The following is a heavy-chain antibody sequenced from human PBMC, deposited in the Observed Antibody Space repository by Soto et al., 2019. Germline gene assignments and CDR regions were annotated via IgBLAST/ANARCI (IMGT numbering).Heavy chain of an antibody. CDR2: IIPIFGTA. CDR1: GGTFSSYA. V-gene: IGHV1-69*06. CDR3: ASCSVYSSRGYYYGMDV. J-gene: IGHJ6*02. D-gene: IGHD6-13*01. Sequence: ASVKVSCKASGGTFSSYAISWVRQAPGQGLERMGGIIPIFGTANYAQKFQGRVTITADKSTSTAYMELSSLRSEDTAVYYCASCSVYSSRGYYYGMDVWGQGTTVTVSS.